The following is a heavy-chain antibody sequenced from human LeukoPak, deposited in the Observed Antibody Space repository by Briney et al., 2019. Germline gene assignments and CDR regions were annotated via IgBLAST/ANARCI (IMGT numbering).Heavy chain of an antibody. Sequence: EASVKVSCKASGGTFSSYAISWVRQAPGQGLEWMGRIIPILGIANYAQKFQGRVTITADKSTSTAYMELSSLRSEDTAVYYCARTNDFWSGYSSHDYWGQGTLVTVSS. CDR2: IIPILGIA. J-gene: IGHJ4*02. CDR1: GGTFSSYA. CDR3: ARTNDFWSGYSSHDY. D-gene: IGHD3-3*01. V-gene: IGHV1-69*04.